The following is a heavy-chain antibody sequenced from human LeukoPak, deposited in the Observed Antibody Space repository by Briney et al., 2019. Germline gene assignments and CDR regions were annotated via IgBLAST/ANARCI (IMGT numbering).Heavy chain of an antibody. V-gene: IGHV3-21*01. CDR3: ARVLLPYYMDV. Sequence: GGSLRLSCAASGFTFSSFSMKWVRQAPGKGLEWVSSIGSSSSYIYYADSVKGRFTISRDNAKNSLYLQMNSLRAEDTAVYYCARVLLPYYMDVWGKGTTVTVSS. D-gene: IGHD2-21*01. CDR2: IGSSSSYI. CDR1: GFTFSSFS. J-gene: IGHJ6*03.